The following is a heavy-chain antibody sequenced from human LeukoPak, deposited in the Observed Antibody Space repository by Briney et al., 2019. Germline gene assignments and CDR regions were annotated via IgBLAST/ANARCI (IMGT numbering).Heavy chain of an antibody. CDR1: GYTFTSYD. Sequence: ASVKVSCKASGYTFTSYDINWVRQATGQGLEWMGWMNPNSGNTGYAQKFQGRVTMTRNTSISTAYVELSSLRSEDTAVYYCARMSRRSRSLDYWGQGTLVTVSS. CDR2: MNPNSGNT. V-gene: IGHV1-8*01. D-gene: IGHD1-1*01. J-gene: IGHJ4*02. CDR3: ARMSRRSRSLDY.